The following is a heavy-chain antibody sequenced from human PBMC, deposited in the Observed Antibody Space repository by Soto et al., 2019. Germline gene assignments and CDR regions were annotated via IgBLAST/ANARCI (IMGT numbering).Heavy chain of an antibody. CDR2: INHSGST. CDR1: GGSFSGYY. J-gene: IGHJ6*02. Sequence: SETLSLTCAVYGGSFSGYYWSWIRQPPGKGLEWIGEINHSGSTNYNPSLKSRVTISVDTSKNQFSLKLSSVTAADTAVYYCARKIVVVPAAIGYYYYGMDVWGQGTTVTV. CDR3: ARKIVVVPAAIGYYYYGMDV. D-gene: IGHD2-2*01. V-gene: IGHV4-34*01.